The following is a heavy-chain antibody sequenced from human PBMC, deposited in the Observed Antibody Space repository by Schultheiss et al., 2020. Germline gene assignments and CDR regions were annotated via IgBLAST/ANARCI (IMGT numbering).Heavy chain of an antibody. CDR2: IYPGDSDT. CDR1: GYSFTSYW. V-gene: IGHV5-51*01. D-gene: IGHD6-19*01. J-gene: IGHJ4*02. CDR3: ARDRGSSGWYRGEYFDY. Sequence: GESLKISCKGSGYSFTSYWIGWVRQMPGKGLEWMGIIYPGDSDTRYSPSFQGQVTISADKSISTAYLQWSSLKASDTAMYYCARDRGSSGWYRGEYFDYWGQGTLVTVAS.